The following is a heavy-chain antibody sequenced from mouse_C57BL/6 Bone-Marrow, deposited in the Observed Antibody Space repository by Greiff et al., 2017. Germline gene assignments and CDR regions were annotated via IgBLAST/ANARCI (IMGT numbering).Heavy chain of an antibody. CDR3: ARPGYYVGWYFDV. D-gene: IGHD2-3*01. Sequence: QVQLQQSGAELARPGASVKLSCKASGYTSTSYGISWVKQRTGQGLEWIGEIYPRSGNTYYNEKFKGEATLTADKSSSTAYMARRSLTSEDSAVYFCARPGYYVGWYFDVWGTGTTVTVSS. V-gene: IGHV1-81*01. CDR1: GYTSTSYG. CDR2: IYPRSGNT. J-gene: IGHJ1*03.